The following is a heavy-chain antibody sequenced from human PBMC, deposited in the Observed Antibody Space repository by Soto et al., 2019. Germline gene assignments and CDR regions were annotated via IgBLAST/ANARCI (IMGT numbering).Heavy chain of an antibody. J-gene: IGHJ6*02. CDR1: GYTFRSYG. Sequence: QVQLVQSGAEVKKPGASVNVSCKASGYTFRSYGISWVRQAPGQGLEWMGWISGHSGITNYAQKFQGRVTMTTDTSTRIAYMELTGLRSDDTAVYYCARLDTKYCSGNICYTEYYYYAVDVWGQGTTVTVSS. D-gene: IGHD2-15*01. CDR2: ISGHSGIT. V-gene: IGHV1-18*01. CDR3: ARLDTKYCSGNICYTEYYYYAVDV.